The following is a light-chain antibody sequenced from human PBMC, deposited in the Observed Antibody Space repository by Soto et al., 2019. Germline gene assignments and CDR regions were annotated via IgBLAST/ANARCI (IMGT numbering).Light chain of an antibody. Sequence: QSALTQPPSASGSPGQSVTISCTGTSSDVGGYNYVSWYQQHPGKAPKLMIYEVSKRPSGVPDRFSGAKSGNTASLTVSGLQAEDEADYYCSSYAGSNNLGVFGTGTMLTVL. V-gene: IGLV2-8*01. J-gene: IGLJ1*01. CDR2: EVS. CDR3: SSYAGSNNLGV. CDR1: SSDVGGYNY.